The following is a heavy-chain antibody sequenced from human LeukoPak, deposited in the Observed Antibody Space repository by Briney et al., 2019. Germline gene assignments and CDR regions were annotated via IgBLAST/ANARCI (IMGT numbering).Heavy chain of an antibody. V-gene: IGHV3-9*01. CDR1: GFTFDDYA. J-gene: IGHJ4*02. D-gene: IGHD3-10*01. Sequence: GGSLRLSCAASGFTFDDYAMHWVRQAPGKGLEWVSGISWNSGSIGYADSVKGRFTISRDNAKNSLYLQMNSLRAEDTAVYYCAKGPMGRGFDTWGQGTLVTVSS. CDR2: ISWNSGSI. CDR3: AKGPMGRGFDT.